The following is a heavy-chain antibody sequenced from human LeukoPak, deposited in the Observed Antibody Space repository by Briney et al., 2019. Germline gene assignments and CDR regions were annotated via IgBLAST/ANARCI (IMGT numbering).Heavy chain of an antibody. Sequence: GGSLRLSCTASGFTFSDYGMHWVRQPPGKGLEWVAIIWYDGSNKTYEDSVKGRFTISRDNSKNTLYLQMNSLRAEDTAVYYCARGVDRYENSGTIDYWGQGTLVTVSS. CDR2: IWYDGSNK. V-gene: IGHV3-33*01. J-gene: IGHJ4*02. CDR1: GFTFSDYG. D-gene: IGHD3-22*01. CDR3: ARGVDRYENSGTIDY.